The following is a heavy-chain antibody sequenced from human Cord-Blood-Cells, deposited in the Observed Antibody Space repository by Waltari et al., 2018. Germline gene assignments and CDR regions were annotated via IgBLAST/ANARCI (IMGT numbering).Heavy chain of an antibody. V-gene: IGHV4-4*02. D-gene: IGHD1-26*01. Sequence: QVQLQESGPVLVKLSGTLFLTCAVSCGSISSTNSWVWVRQPPGKGLEWIGDFYHSGSTNYIPSLKSRVTISVDKSKNQVSLKLSSVTAADTAVYYCARVRGAIYWGQGTLVTVSS. CDR1: CGSISSTNS. J-gene: IGHJ4*02. CDR3: ARVRGAIY. CDR2: FYHSGST.